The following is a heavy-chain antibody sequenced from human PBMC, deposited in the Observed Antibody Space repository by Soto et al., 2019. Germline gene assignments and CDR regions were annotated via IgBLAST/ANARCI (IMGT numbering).Heavy chain of an antibody. CDR2: IIPVFGTA. J-gene: IGHJ6*02. CDR1: GGSLTNYG. CDR3: ARGAATKVGVTNYYGMDV. D-gene: IGHD2-15*01. V-gene: IGHV1-69*12. Sequence: QVQLVQSGAEVKKPGSSVKVSCKASGGSLTNYGVSWVRQAPGQGLEWMGGIIPVFGTANYAQKFQGRVTIAADESKGTVFMDVRSLRSEDTAVYYCARGAATKVGVTNYYGMDVWGQGTTVTVSS.